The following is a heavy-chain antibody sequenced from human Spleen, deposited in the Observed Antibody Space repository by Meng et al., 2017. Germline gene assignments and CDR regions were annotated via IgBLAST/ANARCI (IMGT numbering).Heavy chain of an antibody. CDR3: ARDWDYYGSGSYLRDY. CDR2: IYQSGST. Sequence: SQTLSLTCAVSGYSITGSYNWGWIRQSPGKGLEWIGSIYQSGSTYYNPSLKSRVTMSADTSKNQFSLKLTSVTAADTAVYYCARDWDYYGSGSYLRDYWGQGTLVTVSS. D-gene: IGHD3-10*01. CDR1: GYSITGSYN. J-gene: IGHJ4*02. V-gene: IGHV4-38-2*02.